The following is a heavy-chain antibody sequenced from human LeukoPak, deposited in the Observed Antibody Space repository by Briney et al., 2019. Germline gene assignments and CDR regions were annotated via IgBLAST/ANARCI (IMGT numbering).Heavy chain of an antibody. CDR2: ISSSGSTI. D-gene: IGHD1-14*01. V-gene: IGHV3-48*04. Sequence: GGSLRLSCAASEFSVGSNYMTWVRQAPGKGLEWVSYISSSGSTIYYADSVKGRFTISRDNAKNSLYLQMNSLRAEDTAVYYCARDPKTEDDAFDIWGQGTMVTVSS. J-gene: IGHJ3*02. CDR1: EFSVGSNY. CDR3: ARDPKTEDDAFDI.